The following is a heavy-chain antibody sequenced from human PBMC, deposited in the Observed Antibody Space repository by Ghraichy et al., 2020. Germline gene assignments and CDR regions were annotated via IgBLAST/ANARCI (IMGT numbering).Heavy chain of an antibody. J-gene: IGHJ3*02. V-gene: IGHV3-23*01. D-gene: IGHD2-15*01. Sequence: GGSLRLSCAASGFTFSSYAMSWVRQAPGKGLEWVSAISGSGGSTYYADSVKGRFTISRDNSKNTLFLQMNSLRAEDTAVYYCAKDIWGYCSGGSCYPSAFDIWGQGTMVTVSS. CDR3: AKDIWGYCSGGSCYPSAFDI. CDR2: ISGSGGST. CDR1: GFTFSSYA.